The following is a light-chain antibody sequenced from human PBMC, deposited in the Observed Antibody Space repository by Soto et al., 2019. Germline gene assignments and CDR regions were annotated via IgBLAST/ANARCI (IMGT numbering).Light chain of an antibody. J-gene: IGKJ3*01. CDR1: QTIGTY. V-gene: IGKV1-39*01. Sequence: DIQMTQSPSSLSASVGDRVTINCRASQTIGTYLNWFQQKPGKAPKLLIYAASNLQSGVPSRFSGSGSGTDFTLIISSLQPDDFATYFCQESYSVPLFTFGPGTKVDVK. CDR2: AAS. CDR3: QESYSVPLFT.